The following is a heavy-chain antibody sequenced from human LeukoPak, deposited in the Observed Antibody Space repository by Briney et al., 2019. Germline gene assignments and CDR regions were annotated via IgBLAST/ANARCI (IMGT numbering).Heavy chain of an antibody. J-gene: IGHJ4*02. D-gene: IGHD6-6*01. Sequence: GGSLRLSCAASGFTFSSYAMHWVRQAPGKGLEWVAVISYDGSNKYYADSVKGRFTISRDNSKNTLYLQMNSLRAEDTAVYYCARVCRSIADPQFDYWGQGTLVTVSS. CDR2: ISYDGSNK. CDR1: GFTFSSYA. CDR3: ARVCRSIADPQFDY. V-gene: IGHV3-30-3*01.